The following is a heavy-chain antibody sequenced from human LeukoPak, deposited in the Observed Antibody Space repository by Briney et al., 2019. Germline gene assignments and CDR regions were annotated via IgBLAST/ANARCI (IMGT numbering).Heavy chain of an antibody. V-gene: IGHV3-66*01. Sequence: GGSLRLSCAVSGFTVSSNYMSWVRQAPGKGLEWVSVIYSGGSTYYADSVKGRFTISRDNSKNTLYLQMNSLRAEDTAVYYCARDRQITIGMDVWGQGTTVTVSS. D-gene: IGHD3-16*01. CDR3: ARDRQITIGMDV. J-gene: IGHJ6*02. CDR1: GFTVSSNY. CDR2: IYSGGST.